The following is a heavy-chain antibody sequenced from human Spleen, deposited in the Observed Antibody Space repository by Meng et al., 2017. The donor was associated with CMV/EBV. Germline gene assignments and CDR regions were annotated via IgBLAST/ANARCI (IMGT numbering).Heavy chain of an antibody. CDR1: GYIFINHG. CDR2: ISGYDGNT. D-gene: IGHD6-13*01. CDR3: AREMGIRSSHGMDV. Sequence: ASVKVSCKASGYIFINHGISWVRQAPGQGLEWMGWISGYDGNTNYAQKFQDRVTMTIGTSTSTGYMELRSLRSDDTAVYYCAREMGIRSSHGMDVWGQGTTVTVSS. J-gene: IGHJ6*02. V-gene: IGHV1-18*01.